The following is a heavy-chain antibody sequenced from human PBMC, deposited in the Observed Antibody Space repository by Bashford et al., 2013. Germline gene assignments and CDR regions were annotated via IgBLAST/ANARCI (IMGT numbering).Heavy chain of an antibody. V-gene: IGHV4-34*01. J-gene: IGHJ4*02. CDR3: ARVKTSIAARRYFDY. D-gene: IGHD6-6*01. CDR2: INHSGST. Sequence: SSETLSLTCAVYGGSFSGYYWSWIRQPPGKGLEWIGEINHSGSTNYNPSLKSRVTISVDTSKNQFSLKLSSVTAADTAVYYCARVKTSIAARRYFDYVGPGNPGHRLL. CDR1: GGSFSGYY.